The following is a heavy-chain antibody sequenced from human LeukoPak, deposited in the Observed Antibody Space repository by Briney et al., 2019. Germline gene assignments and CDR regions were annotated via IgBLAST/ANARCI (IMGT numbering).Heavy chain of an antibody. CDR1: GYTLTSYY. V-gene: IGHV1-46*01. D-gene: IGHD3-10*01. CDR2: INPSGGST. Sequence: ASEKVSCKASGYTLTSYYMHWVRQAPGQGGEWMGIINPSGGSTSYAQKFQGTVTMTRDTSTSTVYMELSSLRSEDTAVYYCATDIRLRHGEPLFDYWGQGTLVTVSS. J-gene: IGHJ4*02. CDR3: ATDIRLRHGEPLFDY.